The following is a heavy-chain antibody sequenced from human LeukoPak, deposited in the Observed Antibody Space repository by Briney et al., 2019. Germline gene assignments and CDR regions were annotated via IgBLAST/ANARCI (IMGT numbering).Heavy chain of an antibody. CDR2: INPNSGAT. CDR3: ARGAYSYGNWFDP. J-gene: IGHJ5*02. D-gene: IGHD5-18*01. Sequence: VSREAYVYTFSSYYVYRVRQAPGQGLEWMGWINPNSGATNYAQNFQGRVTVTRDTSISTAYMELTRLRSDDTAMYYCARGAYSYGNWFDPWGQGTLVTVSS. V-gene: IGHV1-2*02. CDR1: VYTFSSYY.